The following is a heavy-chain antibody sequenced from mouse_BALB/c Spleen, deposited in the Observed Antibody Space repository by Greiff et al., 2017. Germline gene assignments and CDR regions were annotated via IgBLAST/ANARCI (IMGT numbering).Heavy chain of an antibody. D-gene: IGHD2-10*01. CDR1: GYTFTSYW. J-gene: IGHJ4*01. CDR2: IFPGTGTT. CDR3: ARSAYYGNYKGAMDY. V-gene: IGHV1S132*01. Sequence: QVQLQQSGAELVKPGASVKLSCKTSGYTFTSYWIQWVKQRPGQGLGWIGEIFPGTGTTYYNEKFKGKATLTIDTSSSTAYMQLSSLTSEDSAVYFCARSAYYGNYKGAMDYWGQGTSVTVSS.